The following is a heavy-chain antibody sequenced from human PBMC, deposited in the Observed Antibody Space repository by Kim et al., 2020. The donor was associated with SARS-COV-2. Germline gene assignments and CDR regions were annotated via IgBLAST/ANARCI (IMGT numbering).Heavy chain of an antibody. CDR2: IYTGHIT. D-gene: IGHD6-19*01. J-gene: IGHJ4*01. V-gene: IGHV3-66*01. Sequence: GGSLRLSCAASGFTVSNSYMNWVRQAPGKGLECVSVIYTGHITDYADSVKGRFTISTDNSKNTVDLQMNSLRIEDTAVYYCAKNCFNNGWSAMCHWGHGIPVTDSS. CDR1: GFTVSNSY. CDR3: AKNCFNNGWSAMCH.